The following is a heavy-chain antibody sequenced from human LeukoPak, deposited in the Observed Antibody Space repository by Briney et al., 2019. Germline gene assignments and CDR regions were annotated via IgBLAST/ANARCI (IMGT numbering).Heavy chain of an antibody. CDR2: IYKTGHA. CDR1: GGSFTGISNY. CDR3: ASGNTLKGVDY. Sequence: SETLSLTCTVSGGSFTGISNYWTWLRQPPGKELEWIGKIYKTGHADYNPSLKSRVTLSVDTTNNQFSLRLTSATAADTAVYYCASGNTLKGVDYWGQGTLVSVSS. D-gene: IGHD2/OR15-2a*01. J-gene: IGHJ4*02. V-gene: IGHV4-39*01.